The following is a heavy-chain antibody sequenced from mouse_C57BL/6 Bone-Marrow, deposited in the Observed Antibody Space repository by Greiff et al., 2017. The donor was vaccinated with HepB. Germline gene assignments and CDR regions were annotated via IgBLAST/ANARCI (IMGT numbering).Heavy chain of an antibody. D-gene: IGHD1-1*01. CDR1: GYAFSSSW. V-gene: IGHV1-82*01. J-gene: IGHJ2*01. CDR2: IYPGDGDT. Sequence: VHLVESGPELVKPGASVKISCKASGYAFSSSWMNWVKQRPGKGLEWIGRIYPGDGDTNYNGKFKGKATLTADKSSSTAYMQLSSLTSEDSAVYFCARLGTVVAPDYWGQGTTLTVSS. CDR3: ARLGTVVAPDY.